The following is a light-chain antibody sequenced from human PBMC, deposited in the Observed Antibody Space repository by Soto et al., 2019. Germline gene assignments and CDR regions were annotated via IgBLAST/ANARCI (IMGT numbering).Light chain of an antibody. Sequence: EIVMTQSPATLSVSPGERATLSCRASQSVSSNLAWYQQKPGQAPRLLIYDASTRATGIPARFSGSGSGTEFTLPVSSLQSEDFALYYCQQYNNWPPYTFGQGTKLEIK. CDR3: QQYNNWPPYT. CDR1: QSVSSN. V-gene: IGKV3-15*01. J-gene: IGKJ2*01. CDR2: DAS.